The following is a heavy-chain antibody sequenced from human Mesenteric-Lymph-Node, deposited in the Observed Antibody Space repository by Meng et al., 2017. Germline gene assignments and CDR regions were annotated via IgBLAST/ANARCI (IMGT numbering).Heavy chain of an antibody. CDR3: ARDTSRAVAGTCLVE. CDR1: GFTFSSYW. D-gene: IGHD6-19*01. CDR2: IKQDGSEK. J-gene: IGHJ4*02. V-gene: IGHV3-7*01. Sequence: GGSLRLSCAASGFTFSSYWMSWVRQAPGKGLEWVANIKQDGSEKYYVDSVKGRFTISRDNAKNSLYLQMNSLRAEDTAVYYCARDTSRAVAGTCLVEWGQGTLVTVSS.